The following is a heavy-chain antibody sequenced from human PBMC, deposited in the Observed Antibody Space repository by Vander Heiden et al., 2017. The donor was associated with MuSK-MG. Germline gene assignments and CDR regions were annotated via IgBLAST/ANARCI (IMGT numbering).Heavy chain of an antibody. Sequence: EVQPVESGGELVNPGGSLRTSCAASGFSSSIPTMTWIRRAPGKGLEWVSSISSGNTHIYYADSVKGRFTISRDNTKNFLYLQMNSLEAEDTGLYFCTSDVGTGVGSGYAYYMDVWGRVTSVTVS. CDR1: GFSSSIPT. J-gene: IGHJ6*03. D-gene: IGHD3-3*01. V-gene: IGHV3-21*01. CDR3: TSDVGTGVGSGYAYYMDV. CDR2: ISSGNTHI.